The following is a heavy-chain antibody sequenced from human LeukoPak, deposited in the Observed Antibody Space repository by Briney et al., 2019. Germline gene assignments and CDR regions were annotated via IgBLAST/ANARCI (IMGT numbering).Heavy chain of an antibody. CDR3: ARVTPTGYSSGWSDY. D-gene: IGHD6-19*01. Sequence: VRRATGKKIEWMGWINPKSGGTNYAQKFQGRVTMTRDTSLSTAYMELSRLRSDDTAVYYCARVTPTGYSSGWSDYWGQGTLVTVSS. J-gene: IGHJ4*02. V-gene: IGHV1-2*02. CDR2: INPKSGGT.